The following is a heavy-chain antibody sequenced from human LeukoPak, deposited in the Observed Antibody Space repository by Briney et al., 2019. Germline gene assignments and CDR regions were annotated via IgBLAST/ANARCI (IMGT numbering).Heavy chain of an antibody. V-gene: IGHV3-23*01. CDR3: AKGAFDV. CDR1: GFNLGRYA. J-gene: IGHJ3*01. Sequence: GGSLRLSCAASGFNLGRYAMSWVRQAPGRGLEWVSCINTGETTFYADSVKGRFSISRDSYKNNLYLHMTSLRDEDTALYYCAKGAFDVWGQGTVVIVSS. CDR2: INTGETT.